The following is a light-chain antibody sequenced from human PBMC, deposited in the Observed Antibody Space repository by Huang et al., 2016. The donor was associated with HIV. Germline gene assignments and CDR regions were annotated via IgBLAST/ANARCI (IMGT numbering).Light chain of an antibody. CDR1: RSVSRSS. CDR2: GAT. CDR3: QQYGSTRYS. V-gene: IGKV3-20*01. J-gene: IGKJ2*03. Sequence: EIVLAQSPDTLSLSPGEGATLSCRARRSVSRSSLAWYQQKPGQAPRLIIYGATIRATGIPDRFSGSGSETDFTLTISRLEPEDFAMYYCQQYGSTRYSFGQGTRLEIK.